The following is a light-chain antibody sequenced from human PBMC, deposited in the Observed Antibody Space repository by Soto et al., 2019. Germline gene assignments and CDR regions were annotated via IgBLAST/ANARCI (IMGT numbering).Light chain of an antibody. CDR1: SSDVGGYNY. J-gene: IGLJ1*01. CDR3: SSYTSSSTLEV. Sequence: QTVLTQPASVTGSPGQSITISCTGTSSDVGGYNYVSWYQQHPGKDPKLMIYEVSNRPSGVSNRFSGSKSGYKASLTISGLQAEDDDDYYCSSYTSSSTLEVFGTGTKVTV. V-gene: IGLV2-14*01. CDR2: EVS.